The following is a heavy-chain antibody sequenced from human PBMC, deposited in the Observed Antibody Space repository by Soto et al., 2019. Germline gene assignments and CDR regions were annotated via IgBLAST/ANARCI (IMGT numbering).Heavy chain of an antibody. CDR2: IKQEGSEK. Sequence: GWSLRLSCAASGFTFSSYWMSWVRQAPGKGLEWVANIKQEGSEKYYVDSVKGRFTISRDNAKNSLYLQMNSRRAEDTAVYYCAREPYGARDAFDIWGQGTMVTVSS. D-gene: IGHD4-17*01. CDR3: AREPYGARDAFDI. J-gene: IGHJ3*02. V-gene: IGHV3-7*01. CDR1: GFTFSSYW.